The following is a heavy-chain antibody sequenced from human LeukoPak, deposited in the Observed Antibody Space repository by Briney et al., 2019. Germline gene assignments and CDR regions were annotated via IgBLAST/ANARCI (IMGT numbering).Heavy chain of an antibody. D-gene: IGHD6-19*01. Sequence: SETLSLTCIFSGGSISSYYWSWIRQPPGKALEWIGYIFYSGSTKYNPSFKSRVTMSVDTPKNDLSLRLTSVLAADTAIYYCVRRDNTGWNYFDCWGQGILVTVSS. CDR1: GGSISSYY. CDR2: IFYSGST. J-gene: IGHJ4*02. V-gene: IGHV4-59*08. CDR3: VRRDNTGWNYFDC.